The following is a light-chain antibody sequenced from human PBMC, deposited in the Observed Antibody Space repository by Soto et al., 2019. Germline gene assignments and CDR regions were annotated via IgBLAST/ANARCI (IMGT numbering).Light chain of an antibody. V-gene: IGKV1-39*01. CDR1: QSNSSY. J-gene: IGKJ1*01. CDR3: QQSYSTRWT. CDR2: AAS. Sequence: DFQMTQSPSSLSATVGDRVTITCRASQSNSSYLNWYQQKPGKAPKLLIYAASSLQSGVPSRFSGSGSGTDFTLTISSLQPEDFATYYCQQSYSTRWTFGQGTKVEIK.